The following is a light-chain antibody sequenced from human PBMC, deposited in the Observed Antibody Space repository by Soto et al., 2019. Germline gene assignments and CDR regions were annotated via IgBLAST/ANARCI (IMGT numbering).Light chain of an antibody. Sequence: EIVMTQSPATLSVSPGERATLSCRASQSVSSNLAWYQQKRGQAPRLLIYAASTRATGIPARFSGSGSGTEFTLTISSLQSEDFAVYYCQQFNTWPTFGQGTKVDI. V-gene: IGKV3-15*01. CDR3: QQFNTWPT. J-gene: IGKJ1*01. CDR1: QSVSSN. CDR2: AAS.